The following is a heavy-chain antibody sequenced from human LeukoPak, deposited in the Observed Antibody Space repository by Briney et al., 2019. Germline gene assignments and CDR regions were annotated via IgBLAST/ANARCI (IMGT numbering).Heavy chain of an antibody. V-gene: IGHV3-11*01. Sequence: GGSLRLSCAASGFTFSDYYMSWIRQAPGKGLEWVSYISSSGTTIYYADSVKGRFTISRDNAKNSLYLQMNSLRAEDTAVYYCARVLRGAGANWFDPWGQGTLVTVPS. CDR3: ARVLRGAGANWFDP. D-gene: IGHD3-10*01. CDR2: ISSSGTTI. J-gene: IGHJ5*02. CDR1: GFTFSDYY.